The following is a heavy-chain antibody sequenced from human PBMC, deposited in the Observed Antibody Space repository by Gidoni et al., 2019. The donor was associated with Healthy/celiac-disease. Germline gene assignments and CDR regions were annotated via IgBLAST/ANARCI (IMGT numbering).Heavy chain of an antibody. V-gene: IGHV4-61*02. D-gene: IGHD2-15*01. CDR2: IYPSGST. J-gene: IGHJ6*02. CDR1: GGSISSGSYY. Sequence: QVQLQESGPGLVQPSQTLSLTCTVSGGSISSGSYYWRWLRQPAGKGLEWIGRIYPSGSTNYNPSLKSRVTMSVDTSKNQFSLKLSSVTAADTAVYYCARDRGWGMDVWGQGTTVTVSS. CDR3: ARDRGWGMDV.